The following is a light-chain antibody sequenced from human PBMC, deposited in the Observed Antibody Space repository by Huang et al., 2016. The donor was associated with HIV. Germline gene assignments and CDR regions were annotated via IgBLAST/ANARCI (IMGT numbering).Light chain of an antibody. CDR1: QSVSRN. Sequence: EIVMTQSPATLSVSPGERATLSCRASQSVSRNLAWYQQKPGQAPRRRIYAASTRATGIPARFSGSGSGTEFTLTISSLQSEDFAVYYCQQYNNWPRTFGQGTKVEIK. V-gene: IGKV3-15*01. CDR3: QQYNNWPRT. CDR2: AAS. J-gene: IGKJ1*01.